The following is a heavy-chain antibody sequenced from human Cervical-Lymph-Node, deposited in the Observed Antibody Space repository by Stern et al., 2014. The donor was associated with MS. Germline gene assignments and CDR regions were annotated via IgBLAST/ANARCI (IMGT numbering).Heavy chain of an antibody. CDR3: ARGHSGSYQRGDAFDI. CDR2: ISTTSRFI. Sequence: EMQLVESGGGLVKPGGSLRLSCVSSGFTITGYSMNWVRPAPGPGLAWVSSISTTSRFIYYAESMRGRFTATRDNAENSLYLQMNSLRVEDTAIYYCARGHSGSYQRGDAFDIWGQGTMVTVSS. CDR1: GFTITGYS. J-gene: IGHJ3*02. V-gene: IGHV3-21*01. D-gene: IGHD1-26*01.